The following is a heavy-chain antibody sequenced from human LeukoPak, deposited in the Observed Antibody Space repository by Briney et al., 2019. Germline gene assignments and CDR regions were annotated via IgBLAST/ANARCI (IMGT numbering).Heavy chain of an antibody. V-gene: IGHV4-4*02. CDR2: SYHSGST. CDR1: GGSISSINW. D-gene: IGHD6-19*01. CDR3: VREYSSAWSFDY. J-gene: IGHJ4*02. Sequence: SGTLSLTCVVSGGSISSINWWSWIRQSPGKGLEWIGESYHSGSTNYNPPLKGRVTISLDKSKNQFSLKLTSVTAADTAMYYCVREYSSAWSFDYWGQGILVTVSS.